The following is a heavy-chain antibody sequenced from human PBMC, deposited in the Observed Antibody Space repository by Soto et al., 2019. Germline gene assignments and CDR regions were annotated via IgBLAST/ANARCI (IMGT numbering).Heavy chain of an antibody. CDR1: GFSFSSYT. V-gene: IGHV3-23*01. D-gene: IGHD1-1*01. Sequence: EVQLLESGGGLVQPGGSPRLSCAASGFSFSSYTMSWVRQAPGKGLEWVSDISASGGNAFYVDSVKGRFTISRDNSKNTLSLQMNSLRAEDTAVYYCAKLDVTWGQGTLVTVSS. CDR2: ISASGGNA. CDR3: AKLDVT. J-gene: IGHJ4*02.